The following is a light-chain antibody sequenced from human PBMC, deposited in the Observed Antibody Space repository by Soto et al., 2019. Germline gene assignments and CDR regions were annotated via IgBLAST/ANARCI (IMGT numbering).Light chain of an antibody. CDR2: WAS. V-gene: IGKV4-1*01. Sequence: DIVMTQSPDSLAVSLGERATINCKSSQSVLYSPHNNNYLAWYQQKPGQPPKLLIYWASTRESGVPDRFSGRGSGTDFPLTISSLQAEDVAVYYCQQYYRIPYTFGQGTKLEIK. CDR3: QQYYRIPYT. CDR1: QSVLYSPHNNNY. J-gene: IGKJ2*01.